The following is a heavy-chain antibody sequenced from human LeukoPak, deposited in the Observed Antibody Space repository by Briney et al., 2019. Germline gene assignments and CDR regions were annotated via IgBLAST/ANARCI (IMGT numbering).Heavy chain of an antibody. CDR2: INTNTGNP. CDR3: ARDIVVVPAAKKGGLGY. V-gene: IGHV7-4-1*02. CDR1: GYTFTSYA. Sequence: ASVKVSCKASGYTFTSYAMNWVRQAPGQGLEWMGWINTNTGNPTYAQGSTGRFVFSLDTSVSTAYLQISSLKAEDTAVYYCARDIVVVPAAKKGGLGYWGQGTLVTVSS. J-gene: IGHJ4*02. D-gene: IGHD2-2*01.